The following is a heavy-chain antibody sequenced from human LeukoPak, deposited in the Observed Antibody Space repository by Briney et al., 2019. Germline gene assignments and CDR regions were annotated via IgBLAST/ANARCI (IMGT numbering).Heavy chain of an antibody. V-gene: IGHV3-74*01. CDR2: INSDGSTT. CDR3: AKEIVVVVAATPHFDY. Sequence: GGSLRLSCAASGFTFSSYWMHWVRQAPGKGLVWVSRINSDGSTTNYADSVKGRFTISRDNSKNTLYLQMNSLRAEDTAVYYCAKEIVVVVAATPHFDYWGQGTLVTVSS. J-gene: IGHJ4*02. CDR1: GFTFSSYW. D-gene: IGHD2-15*01.